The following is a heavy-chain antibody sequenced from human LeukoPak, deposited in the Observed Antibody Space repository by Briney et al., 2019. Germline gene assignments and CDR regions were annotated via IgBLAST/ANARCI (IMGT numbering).Heavy chain of an antibody. CDR2: IYYSGST. CDR1: GGSISSSSYY. V-gene: IGHV4-39*07. Sequence: PSETLSLTCTVSGGSISSSSYYWGWIRQPPGKGLEWIGSIYYSGSTYYNPSLKSRVTISVDTSKNQFSLKLSSVTAADTAVYYCARLRSTDWYFDLWGRGTLVTVSS. D-gene: IGHD1-1*01. J-gene: IGHJ2*01. CDR3: ARLRSTDWYFDL.